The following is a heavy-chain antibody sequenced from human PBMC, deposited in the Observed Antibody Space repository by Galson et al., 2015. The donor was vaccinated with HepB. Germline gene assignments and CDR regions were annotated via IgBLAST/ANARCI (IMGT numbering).Heavy chain of an antibody. D-gene: IGHD3-3*01. CDR1: GGTFSSYA. CDR3: ARVFSHYYYGMDV. V-gene: IGHV1-69*13. CDR2: IIPIFGTA. Sequence: SVKVSCKASGGTFSSYAISWVRQAPGQGLEWMGGIIPIFGTANYAQKFRGRVTITADESTSTAYMELSSLRSEDTAVYYCARVFSHYYYGMDVWGQGTTVTVSS. J-gene: IGHJ6*02.